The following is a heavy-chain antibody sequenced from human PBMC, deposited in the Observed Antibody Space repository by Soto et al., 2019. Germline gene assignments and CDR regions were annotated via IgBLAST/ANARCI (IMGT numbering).Heavy chain of an antibody. CDR1: GFTFSNSW. V-gene: IGHV3-15*07. J-gene: IGHJ6*02. Sequence: AGGSLILSCAASGFTFSNSWMNWVRQAPGKGLEWVGRIKSKTDGGTTDYAAPVKGRFTISRDDSKNTLYLQMNSLKTEDTAVYYCTTDPDTLYCSGGSCSVYYYYGMDVWGQGTTVTVSS. D-gene: IGHD2-15*01. CDR3: TTDPDTLYCSGGSCSVYYYYGMDV. CDR2: IKSKTDGGTT.